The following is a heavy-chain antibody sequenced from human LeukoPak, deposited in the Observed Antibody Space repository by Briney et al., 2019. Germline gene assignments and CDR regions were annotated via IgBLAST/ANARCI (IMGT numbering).Heavy chain of an antibody. D-gene: IGHD3-16*01. V-gene: IGHV3-7*01. CDR3: ATYTHWVAGDV. J-gene: IGHJ6*02. CDR1: GFTFSDSW. CDR2: LNQDGSAK. Sequence: GGSLRLSCAASGFTFSDSWMSWVRQAPGKGLEWVANLNQDGSAKGYVDSVKGRFTISRDNARNSLYLQMSSLRPEDTAVYYCATYTHWVAGDVWGQGTTVTVSS.